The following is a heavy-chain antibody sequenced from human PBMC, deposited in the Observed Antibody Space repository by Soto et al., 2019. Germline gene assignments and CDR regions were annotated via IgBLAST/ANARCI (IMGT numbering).Heavy chain of an antibody. D-gene: IGHD2-15*01. CDR1: GDSFTKFV. V-gene: IGHV1-18*01. CDR2: ISANNGKA. Sequence: QLPVVQSGAEVKQPGASVKVSCEASGDSFTKFVFTWVRQAPGQGLEWMGRISANNGKAHFPQQFQGRVTMTTDTATTTAHMELRSLTFGDTGVYYCAILRTYGATWYYFDNWGQGTQVTVSP. J-gene: IGHJ4*02. CDR3: AILRTYGATWYYFDN.